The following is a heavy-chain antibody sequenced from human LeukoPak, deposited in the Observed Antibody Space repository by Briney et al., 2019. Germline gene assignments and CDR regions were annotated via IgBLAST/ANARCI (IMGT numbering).Heavy chain of an antibody. Sequence: SETLSLTCTVSDASVSSVGYYWGWIRQPPGKGLEWIGSIYYSGTTYYNPSLASRVTIFVDTSKNQFSLRLSSVTAADTAVYYCARGCITMVRRSYSWFDPWGLHNWFDPWGQGTPVTVSS. CDR1: DASVSSVGYY. J-gene: IGHJ5*02. CDR2: IYYSGTT. CDR3: ARGCITMVRRSYSWFDPWGLHNWFDP. V-gene: IGHV4-39*07. D-gene: IGHD3-10*01.